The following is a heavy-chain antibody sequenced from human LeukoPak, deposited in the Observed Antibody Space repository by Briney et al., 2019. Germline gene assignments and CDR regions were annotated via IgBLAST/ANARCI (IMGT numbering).Heavy chain of an antibody. V-gene: IGHV4-39*07. CDR3: ARGPYYFDS. Sequence: SETLSLTCTVSGGSISSSGYYWGWIRQPPGKGLEWIGSIYYSGGNYYNPSLNSRVTISVDTSKNHFSLRLSSVTAADTAVYYCARGPYYFDSWGPGTLVTVSS. CDR1: GGSISSSGYY. CDR2: IYYSGGN. J-gene: IGHJ4*02.